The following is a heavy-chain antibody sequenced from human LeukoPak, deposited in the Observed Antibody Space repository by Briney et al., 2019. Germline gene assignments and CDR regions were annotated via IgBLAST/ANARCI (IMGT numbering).Heavy chain of an antibody. D-gene: IGHD3-3*01. J-gene: IGHJ5*02. CDR1: GGSFSGYY. Sequence: SETLSLTCAVYGGSFSGYYWSWIRQPPGKGLEWIGEINHSGSTNYNPSPKSRVTISVDTSKNQFSLKLSSVTAADTAVYYCARGRSPIFGVVITPFDPWGQGTLVTVSS. CDR3: ARGRSPIFGVVITPFDP. CDR2: INHSGST. V-gene: IGHV4-34*01.